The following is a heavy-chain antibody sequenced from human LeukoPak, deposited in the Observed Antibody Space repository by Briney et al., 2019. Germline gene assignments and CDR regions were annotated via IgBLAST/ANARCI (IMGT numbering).Heavy chain of an antibody. V-gene: IGHV1-18*01. Sequence: ASVKVSCTASGYTFTSYGISWVRQAPGQGLEWMGWISAYNGNTNYAQKLQGRVTMTTDTSTSTAYMELRSLRSDDTAVYYCARAMRIAAASNYYYGMDVWGQGTTVTVSS. CDR1: GYTFTSYG. CDR3: ARAMRIAAASNYYYGMDV. J-gene: IGHJ6*02. CDR2: ISAYNGNT. D-gene: IGHD6-13*01.